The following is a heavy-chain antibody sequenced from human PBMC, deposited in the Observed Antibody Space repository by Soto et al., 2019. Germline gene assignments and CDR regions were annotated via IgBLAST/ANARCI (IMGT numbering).Heavy chain of an antibody. Sequence: ASVKVSCKASGYTFTSYGISWVRQAPGQGLEWMGWISAYNGNTNYAQKLQGRVTMTTDTSTSTAYMELRSLRSDDTVVYYCARDRDNILTGSNWFDPWGQGTLVTVSS. CDR1: GYTFTSYG. V-gene: IGHV1-18*01. J-gene: IGHJ5*02. D-gene: IGHD3-9*01. CDR3: ARDRDNILTGSNWFDP. CDR2: ISAYNGNT.